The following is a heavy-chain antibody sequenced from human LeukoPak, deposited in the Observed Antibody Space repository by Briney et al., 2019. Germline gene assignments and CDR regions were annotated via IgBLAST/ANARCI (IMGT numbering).Heavy chain of an antibody. D-gene: IGHD3-16*01. CDR3: ARAGGETGAFDI. CDR2: INPSGGST. J-gene: IGHJ3*02. CDR1: GYTFTSYY. Sequence: ASVKVSCKASGYTFTSYYMHWVRQAPGQGLEWMGIINPSGGSTSYAQKFQGRVTMTRDMSTSTVYMELSSLRSEDTAVYYCARAGGETGAFDIWGQRTMVTVSS. V-gene: IGHV1-46*01.